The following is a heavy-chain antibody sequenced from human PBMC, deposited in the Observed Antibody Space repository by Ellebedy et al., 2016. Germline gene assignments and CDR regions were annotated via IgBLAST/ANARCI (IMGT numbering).Heavy chain of an antibody. CDR3: AKGNQPDYYYYYMDV. D-gene: IGHD2-2*01. J-gene: IGHJ6*03. Sequence: GGSLRLSXAASGFTFSSYAMHWVRQAPGKGLEWVSAISGSGGSTYYADSVKGRFTISRDNSKNTLYLQMNSLRAEDTAVYYCAKGNQPDYYYYYMDVWGKGTTVTVSS. CDR2: ISGSGGST. V-gene: IGHV3-23*01. CDR1: GFTFSSYA.